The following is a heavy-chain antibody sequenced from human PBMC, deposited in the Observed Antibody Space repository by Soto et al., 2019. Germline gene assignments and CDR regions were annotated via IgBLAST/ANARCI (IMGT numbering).Heavy chain of an antibody. J-gene: IGHJ6*02. D-gene: IGHD3-10*01. Sequence: GGSLRLSCAASGFTFSSYGMHWVRQAPGKGLEWVAVISYDGSNKYYADSVKGRFTISRDNSKNTLYLQMNSLRAEDTAVYYCAKGLWENYYYYYGMDVWGQGTTVTVSS. CDR1: GFTFSSYG. V-gene: IGHV3-30*18. CDR3: AKGLWENYYYYYGMDV. CDR2: ISYDGSNK.